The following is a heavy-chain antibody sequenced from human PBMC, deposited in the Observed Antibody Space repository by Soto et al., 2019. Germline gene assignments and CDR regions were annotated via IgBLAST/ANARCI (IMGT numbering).Heavy chain of an antibody. J-gene: IGHJ4*02. CDR1: GFTFSSYA. CDR2: ISGSGGST. D-gene: IGHD3-22*01. V-gene: IGHV3-23*01. Sequence: PGGSLRLSCAASGFTFSSYAMSWVRQAPGKGLEWVSSISGSGGSTYYADSVKGRFTISRDNSKNTLYLQMNSLRAEDTAVYYCAKDRPPYYYDSSGFDYWGQGTLVTVSS. CDR3: AKDRPPYYYDSSGFDY.